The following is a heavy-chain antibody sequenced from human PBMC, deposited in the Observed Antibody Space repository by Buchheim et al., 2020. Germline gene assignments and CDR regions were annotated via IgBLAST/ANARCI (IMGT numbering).Heavy chain of an antibody. CDR3: ARVRAGSSYRFDY. J-gene: IGHJ4*02. CDR1: GGSISSGGYY. CDR2: IYYSGNT. D-gene: IGHD6-6*01. Sequence: QVQLQESGPGLMKPSQTLSLTCTVSGGSISSGGYYWSWIRQHPGKGLEWIGYIYYSGNTYCNPSLKRRVTISVDTSTNQLPLKLSSVTAADTAVYYCARVRAGSSYRFDYWGQGTL. V-gene: IGHV4-31*03.